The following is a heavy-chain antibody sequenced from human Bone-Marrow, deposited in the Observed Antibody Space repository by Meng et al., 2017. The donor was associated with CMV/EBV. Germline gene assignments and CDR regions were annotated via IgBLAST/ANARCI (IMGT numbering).Heavy chain of an antibody. J-gene: IGHJ3*02. V-gene: IGHV3-7*01. D-gene: IGHD4-11*01. CDR2: IKPDRSER. CDR1: GFTFNSYW. CDR3: AIPLSPYSNRDAFDI. Sequence: ETLSLTCATSGFTFNSYWMTWVRQAPGKGLEWVANIKPDRSERYYVDSVKGRFTISRDNSKNTLYLQMNSLRAEDTAVYYCAIPLSPYSNRDAFDIWGQGTMVTVSS.